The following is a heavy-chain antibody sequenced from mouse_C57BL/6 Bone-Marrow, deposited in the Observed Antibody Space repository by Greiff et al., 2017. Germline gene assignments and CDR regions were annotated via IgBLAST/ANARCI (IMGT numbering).Heavy chain of an antibody. Sequence: VQLQQPGAELVRPGTSVQLSCKASGYTFTSYWMHWVKQRPGQGLEWIGVIDPSDSYTNYNQKFKGKATLTVDTSSSTAYMQLSSLTSEDSAVYYCARVFYYGDYWGQGTTLTVSS. CDR1: GYTFTSYW. CDR3: ARVFYYGDY. V-gene: IGHV1-59*01. J-gene: IGHJ2*01. CDR2: IDPSDSYT. D-gene: IGHD1-1*01.